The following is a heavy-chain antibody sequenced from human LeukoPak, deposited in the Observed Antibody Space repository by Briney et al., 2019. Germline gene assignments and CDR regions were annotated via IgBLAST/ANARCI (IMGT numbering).Heavy chain of an antibody. CDR3: AKDRENDFWSGYLPYYYGMDV. CDR1: GFTFSSYA. V-gene: IGHV3-23*01. J-gene: IGHJ6*02. D-gene: IGHD3-3*01. Sequence: PGGSLRLSCAASGFTFSSYAMSWVRQAPGKGLEWVSAISGSGGSTYYADSVKGRFTISRDNSKNTLYLQMNRLRAEDTAVYYCAKDRENDFWSGYLPYYYGMDVWGQGTTVTVSS. CDR2: ISGSGGST.